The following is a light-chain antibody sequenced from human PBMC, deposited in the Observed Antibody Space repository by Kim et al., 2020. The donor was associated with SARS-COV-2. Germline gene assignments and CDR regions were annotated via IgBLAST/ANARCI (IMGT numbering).Light chain of an antibody. CDR1: SNDVGAYSS. CDR3: CSYTVTSSLV. J-gene: IGLJ2*01. Sequence: QSITISCTGTSNDVGAYSSVSWYQHHSGKVPKLLLFDVNNRPSGVSHRFSGSRSGNTASLTISGLQAEDEAHYYCCSYTVTSSLVFGVGTQLTVL. CDR2: DVN. V-gene: IGLV2-14*03.